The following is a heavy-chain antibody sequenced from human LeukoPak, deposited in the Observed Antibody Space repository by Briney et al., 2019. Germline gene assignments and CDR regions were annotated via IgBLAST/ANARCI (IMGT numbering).Heavy chain of an antibody. CDR2: INHSGST. V-gene: IGHV4-34*01. CDR3: ARGVFGAFFDY. J-gene: IGHJ4*02. Sequence: SETLSLTCAVYGGSFSGYYWSWIRQPPGKGLEWIGEINHSGSTNYNPSLKSRVTISVDTSKNQFSLKLSSVTAADTAVYFCARGVFGAFFDYWGQGALVTVSS. CDR1: GGSFSGYY. D-gene: IGHD3-10*01.